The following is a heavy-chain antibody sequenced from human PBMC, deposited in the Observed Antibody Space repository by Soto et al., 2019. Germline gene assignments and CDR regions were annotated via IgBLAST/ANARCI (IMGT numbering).Heavy chain of an antibody. CDR1: GYIFVNYG. CDR2: ISPYTGDT. V-gene: IGHV1-18*01. D-gene: IGHD3-16*01. Sequence: QVQLVQSGDEMKKPGASVRVSCKASGYIFVNYGIAWVRQAPGQGLEWMGWISPYTGDTHSASKVQGRLTMNTDTSTSTAYMDLGSLTSDDTAVYYCAMVDNYVTPTPQDVWGQGTTVTVSS. CDR3: AMVDNYVTPTPQDV. J-gene: IGHJ6*02.